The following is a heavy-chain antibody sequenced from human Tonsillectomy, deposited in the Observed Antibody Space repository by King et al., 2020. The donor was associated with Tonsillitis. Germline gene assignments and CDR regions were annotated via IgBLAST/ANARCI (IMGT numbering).Heavy chain of an antibody. CDR3: AREYYYAMDV. CDR1: GFTFSGSD. Sequence: VQLVESGGGLVQPGGSLRLSCAASGFTFSGSDMHCVRQTTGKGLECVSTIDSVGNTYYSYSVKGRFTGSRENAKNSLYLQMNSLRAGDTALYFCAREYYYAMDVWGQGTTVTVSS. V-gene: IGHV3-13*01. J-gene: IGHJ6*02. CDR2: IDSVGNT.